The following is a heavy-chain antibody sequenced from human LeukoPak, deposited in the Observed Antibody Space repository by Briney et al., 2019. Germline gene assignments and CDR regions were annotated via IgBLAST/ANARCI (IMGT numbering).Heavy chain of an antibody. CDR2: ITGDGGGT. J-gene: IGHJ4*02. CDR3: VKETSSGNFVTIDC. V-gene: IGHV3-23*01. D-gene: IGHD1-26*01. Sequence: GGSLRLSCVAPGFTFRNYVMSWVRQTPEKGLEWVSAITGDGGGTNHADSVKGRFFISRDNSKNTLYMQMNSLRAEDTAVYYCVKETSSGNFVTIDCWGQGALVTVSS. CDR1: GFTFRNYV.